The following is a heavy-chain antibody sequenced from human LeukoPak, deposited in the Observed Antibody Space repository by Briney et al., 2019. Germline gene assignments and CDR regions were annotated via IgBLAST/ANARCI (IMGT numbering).Heavy chain of an antibody. Sequence: PSETLSLTCTVSGGSISSSSHYWGWIRQPPGKGLEWIGSIYYSGSTYYNPSLKRRVTISVDTSKNQFSLKLSSVTAADTAVYYCARHPYYSSPFDYWGQGTLVTVSS. D-gene: IGHD3-22*01. V-gene: IGHV4-39*01. J-gene: IGHJ4*02. CDR3: ARHPYYSSPFDY. CDR2: IYYSGST. CDR1: GGSISSSSHY.